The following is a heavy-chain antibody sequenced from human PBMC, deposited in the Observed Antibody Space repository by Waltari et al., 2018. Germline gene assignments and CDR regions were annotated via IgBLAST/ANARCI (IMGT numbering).Heavy chain of an antibody. J-gene: IGHJ6*03. CDR3: ARARASYCSSTSCYYYYMDV. V-gene: IGHV4-31*03. D-gene: IGHD2-2*01. Sequence: QVQLQESGPGLVKPSQTLSLTCTVSGGSISSGGYYWSWIRQHPGKGLEWIGYIYYSGSTYYNPSLKSRVTISVDTSKNQFALKLSSVTAADTAVYYCARARASYCSSTSCYYYYMDVWGKGTTVTVSS. CDR2: IYYSGST. CDR1: GGSISSGGYY.